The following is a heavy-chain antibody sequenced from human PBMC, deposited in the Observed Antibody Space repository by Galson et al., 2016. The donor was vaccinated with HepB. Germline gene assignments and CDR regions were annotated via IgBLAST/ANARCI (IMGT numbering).Heavy chain of an antibody. CDR1: GFTFSSYS. CDR3: AKDRFSTSSGLAFDY. Sequence: SLRLSCATSGFTFSSYSMNWVRQAPGKGLEWVSSISSSSSYIYYADSVKGRFTISRDNAKNSLYLQMNGLRAEDTAMYYCAKDRFSTSSGLAFDYWGQGTLVTVSS. CDR2: ISSSSSYI. J-gene: IGHJ4*02. D-gene: IGHD6-6*01. V-gene: IGHV3-21*04.